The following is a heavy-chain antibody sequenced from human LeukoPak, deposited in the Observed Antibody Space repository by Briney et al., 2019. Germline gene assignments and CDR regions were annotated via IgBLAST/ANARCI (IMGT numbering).Heavy chain of an antibody. Sequence: ASVKVSCKASGYTFTSYGIIWVRQAPGQGLEWMGWISAYNGNTNYAQKLQGRVTMTTDTSTSTAYMELRSLRSDDTAVYYCAREGVVVPAAIYYDPWGQGTLVTVSS. CDR1: GYTFTSYG. CDR3: AREGVVVPAAIYYDP. J-gene: IGHJ5*02. V-gene: IGHV1-18*01. CDR2: ISAYNGNT. D-gene: IGHD2-2*02.